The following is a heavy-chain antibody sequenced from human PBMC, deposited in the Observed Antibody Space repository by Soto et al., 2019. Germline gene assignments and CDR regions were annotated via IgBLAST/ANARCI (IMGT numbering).Heavy chain of an antibody. CDR3: TTGIYYDLWTGYQDVAY. J-gene: IGHJ4*02. CDR2: IKSETDGGTA. CDR1: GFNLSHPW. Sequence: EVQLVQSGGGLVKPGGSLRLSCAASGFNLSHPWMTWVRQAAGKGLEWVGRIKSETDGGTADYAAPVKGRITISRDDSKNTVYLQMNSLKTEDTAVYYCTTGIYYDLWTGYQDVAYWGQGTLVTVSS. D-gene: IGHD3-3*01. V-gene: IGHV3-15*01.